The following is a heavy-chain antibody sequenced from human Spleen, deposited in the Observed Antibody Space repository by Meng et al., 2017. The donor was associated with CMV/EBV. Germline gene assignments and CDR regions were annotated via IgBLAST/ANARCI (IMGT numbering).Heavy chain of an antibody. CDR2: VYYSGSI. CDR1: GDSISSTSYY. CDR3: ASSNILTGYPYYYYGMDV. J-gene: IGHJ6*02. Sequence: SETLSLTCTVSGDSISSTSYYWGWIRQPPGKELEWIGSVYYSGSIYKNPPLKSRVTISVDTSKNQFSLKLSSVTAADTAVYYCASSNILTGYPYYYYGMDVWGQGTTVTVSS. V-gene: IGHV4-39*07. D-gene: IGHD3-9*01.